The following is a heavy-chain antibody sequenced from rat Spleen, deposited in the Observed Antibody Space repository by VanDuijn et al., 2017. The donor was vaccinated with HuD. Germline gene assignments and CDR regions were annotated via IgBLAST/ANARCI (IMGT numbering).Heavy chain of an antibody. Sequence: EVQLVESGGGFVLPGRSLKLSCAASGFTFSNYGMAWVRQAPTKGLEWVASISYDGNSIYYRDSVQGRFTISRDIAKSTLYLQMDSLRSEDTATYYCTSPYNSGFTWFAYWGQGTLVTVSS. CDR1: GFTFSNYG. V-gene: IGHV5-29*01. J-gene: IGHJ3*01. CDR2: ISYDGNSI. D-gene: IGHD4-3*01. CDR3: TSPYNSGFTWFAY.